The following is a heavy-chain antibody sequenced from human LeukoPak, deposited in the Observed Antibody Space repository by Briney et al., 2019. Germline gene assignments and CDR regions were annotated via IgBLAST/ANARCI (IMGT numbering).Heavy chain of an antibody. CDR2: IYYSGST. J-gene: IGHJ3*02. D-gene: IGHD6-19*01. V-gene: IGHV4-59*08. CDR1: GGSISSYY. Sequence: SETLSLTCTVSGGSISSYYWSWIQQPPGKGLEWIGYIYYSGSTNYNPSLKSRVTISVDTSKNQFSLKLSSVTAADTAVYYCARYPKSYSNGWIAFDIWGQGTMVTVSS. CDR3: ARYPKSYSNGWIAFDI.